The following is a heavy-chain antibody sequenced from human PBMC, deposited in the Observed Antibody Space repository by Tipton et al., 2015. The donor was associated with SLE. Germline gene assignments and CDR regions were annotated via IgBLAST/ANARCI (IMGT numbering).Heavy chain of an antibody. CDR3: ARVDITGTRLAEYFQH. D-gene: IGHD1-7*01. CDR2: ISTYNGNT. J-gene: IGHJ1*01. Sequence: QLVQSGAEVREPGASVRVSCKASGYTFTSNGISWVRQAPGQGPEWMGWISTYNGNTNYAQKFQGRVTMTTDTSTTTAYMELRSLRSEDTAVYYCARVDITGTRLAEYFQHWGQGTLVTVSS. CDR1: GYTFTSNG. V-gene: IGHV1-18*01.